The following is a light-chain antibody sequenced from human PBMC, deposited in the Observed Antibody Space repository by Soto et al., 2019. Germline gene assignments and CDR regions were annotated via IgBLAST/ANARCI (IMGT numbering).Light chain of an antibody. Sequence: EVVLTQSPGTLSFSPGERATLSCRASQSLTNSFIAWYQQKPGQAPRLLIYDTSSRASGIPDRFSGGGSGTDFTLTISRLEPEDFAVYYCQQYSSSRTFGQGTKVDNK. V-gene: IGKV3-20*01. CDR3: QQYSSSRT. J-gene: IGKJ1*01. CDR1: QSLTNSF. CDR2: DTS.